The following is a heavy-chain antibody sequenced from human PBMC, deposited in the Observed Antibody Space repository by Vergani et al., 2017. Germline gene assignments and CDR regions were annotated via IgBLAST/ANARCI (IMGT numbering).Heavy chain of an antibody. V-gene: IGHV5-51*01. J-gene: IGHJ6*02. Sequence: EVQLVQSGAEVKKPGESLKISCKGSGYSFTSYWIGWVRQMPGKGLEWMGIIYPGDSDTRYSPSFQGQVTISADKSIRTAYLQWSSLKAADTAMYYCARQDYDEGEQSNYYYYYGMDVWGQGTTVTVSS. CDR1: GYSFTSYW. CDR3: ARQDYDEGEQSNYYYYYGMDV. D-gene: IGHD3-22*01. CDR2: IYPGDSDT.